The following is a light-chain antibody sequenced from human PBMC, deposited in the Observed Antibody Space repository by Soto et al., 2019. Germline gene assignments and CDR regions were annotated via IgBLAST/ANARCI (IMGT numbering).Light chain of an antibody. CDR2: EVN. V-gene: IGLV2-14*01. CDR3: SSYTSSRTLV. CDR1: STDVGAYNY. Sequence: QSALTQPASVSESPGQSITISCTGTSTDVGAYNYVSWYQKYPGKAPKLMIYEVNYRPSGVSNRFSGSKSGNTASLTISGLPAEDEADYYCSSYTSSRTLVFGGGTKLTVL. J-gene: IGLJ2*01.